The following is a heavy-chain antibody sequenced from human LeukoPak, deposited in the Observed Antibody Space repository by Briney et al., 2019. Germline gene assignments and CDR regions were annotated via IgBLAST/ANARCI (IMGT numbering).Heavy chain of an antibody. V-gene: IGHV3-66*02. CDR2: IYSGRST. CDR3: ARDYGDSDYYYYYMDV. Sequence: GGSLRLSCAASGFTVSSNYMTSVRQAPGNRLEWVSVIYSGRSTYYADSAQGRFTISRDNSKNTLDLQMNSLRAEDTAVYYCARDYGDSDYYYYYMDVWGKGTTVTVSS. J-gene: IGHJ6*03. D-gene: IGHD4-17*01. CDR1: GFTVSSNY.